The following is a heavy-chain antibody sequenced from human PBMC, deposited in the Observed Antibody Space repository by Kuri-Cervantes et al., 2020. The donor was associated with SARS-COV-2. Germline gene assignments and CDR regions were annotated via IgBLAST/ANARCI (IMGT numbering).Heavy chain of an antibody. CDR3: ARSSNTYYYDSSPDY. V-gene: IGHV1-2*02. Sequence: ASVKVSCKASGYTFTGYYMHWVRQAPGQGLEWMGWINPNSGGTKYAQKFQGRVTITADKSTSTAYMELSSLRSEDTAVYYCARSSNTYYYDSSPDYWGQGTLVTVSS. CDR2: INPNSGGT. D-gene: IGHD3-22*01. J-gene: IGHJ4*02. CDR1: GYTFTGYY.